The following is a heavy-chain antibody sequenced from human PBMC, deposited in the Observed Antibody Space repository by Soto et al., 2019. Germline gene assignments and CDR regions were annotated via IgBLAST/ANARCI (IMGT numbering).Heavy chain of an antibody. V-gene: IGHV4-59*01. D-gene: IGHD3-22*01. CDR2: IYYSGST. J-gene: IGHJ4*02. CDR3: ARGSRYYDKSNFDY. Sequence: LETLSLTCTVSGGYISSYYWSWIRQPPGKGLEWIGYIYYSGSTNCNPSLKSRVTISVDTSKNQSSLRLSSVTAADTAVYYCARGSRYYDKSNFDYWGQGTLVTVSS. CDR1: GGYISSYY.